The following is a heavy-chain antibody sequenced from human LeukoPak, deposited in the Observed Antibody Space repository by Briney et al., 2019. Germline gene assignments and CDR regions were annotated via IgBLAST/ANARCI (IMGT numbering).Heavy chain of an antibody. Sequence: SETLSLTCTVSGGSLGRSTNYGGWVRQTPGKGMEWIGSMYYGGTTYYNPSLKSRVTLSVDTSKNHVSLRLNSVTAADSAVYFCATGKFSGYYDYWGQGTLVTVSS. J-gene: IGHJ4*02. CDR1: GGSLGRSTNY. D-gene: IGHD3-22*01. V-gene: IGHV4-39*01. CDR3: ATGKFSGYYDY. CDR2: MYYGGTT.